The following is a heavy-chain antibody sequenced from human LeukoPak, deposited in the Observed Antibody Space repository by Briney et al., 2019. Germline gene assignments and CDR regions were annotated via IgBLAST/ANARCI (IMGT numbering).Heavy chain of an antibody. D-gene: IGHD3-22*01. J-gene: IGHJ6*03. CDR1: GFTFSNAW. Sequence: GGSLRLSCAASGFTFSNAWMSWVRQAPGKGLEWVGRIKSKTDGGTTDYAAPVKGRFTISRDDSKNTLYLQMNSLKTEDTAVYYCTTDVMGYYDSSGYYSYYYYYMDVWGKGTTVTVSS. CDR2: IKSKTDGGTT. V-gene: IGHV3-15*01. CDR3: TTDVMGYYDSSGYYSYYYYYMDV.